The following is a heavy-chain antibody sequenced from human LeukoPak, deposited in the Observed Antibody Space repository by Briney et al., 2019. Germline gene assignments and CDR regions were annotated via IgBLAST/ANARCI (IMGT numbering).Heavy chain of an antibody. CDR2: INHSGST. V-gene: IGHV4-34*01. Sequence: PSETLSLTCAVYGGSFSGYYWSWIRQPPGKGLEWIGEINHSGSTNYNPSLKSRVTISVDTSKNQFSLKLSSVTAAGTAVYYCARGLNYYDSSGYYWLDYWGQGTLVTVSS. CDR1: GGSFSGYY. CDR3: ARGLNYYDSSGYYWLDY. J-gene: IGHJ4*02. D-gene: IGHD3-22*01.